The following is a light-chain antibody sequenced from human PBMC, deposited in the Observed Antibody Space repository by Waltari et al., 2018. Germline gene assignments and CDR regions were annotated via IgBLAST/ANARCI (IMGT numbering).Light chain of an antibody. CDR2: DVS. J-gene: IGLJ2*01. V-gene: IGLV2-11*01. Sequence: QSALTQPRSVSGSPGQSVTISCTGTSSDVGGYNYVSWYQQHPGKAPKLMIYDVSKRPSGVPDRFSGSKSCNTASLTISGLQAEDEADYYCCSYAGSYTLGVFGGGTKLTVL. CDR3: CSYAGSYTLGV. CDR1: SSDVGGYNY.